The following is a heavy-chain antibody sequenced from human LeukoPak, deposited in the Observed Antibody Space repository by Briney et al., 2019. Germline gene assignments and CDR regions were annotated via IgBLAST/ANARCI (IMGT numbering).Heavy chain of an antibody. J-gene: IGHJ5*02. D-gene: IGHD3-22*01. V-gene: IGHV1-69*13. CDR1: GGTFSSYA. Sequence: SVKVSCKASGGTFSSYAISWVRQAPGQGLEWMGGIIPIFGTANYAQKFQGRVTITADESTSTAYMELSSLRSEDTAVYYCARDYYDSSGYPGENWWFDPWGQGTLVTVSS. CDR2: IIPIFGTA. CDR3: ARDYYDSSGYPGENWWFDP.